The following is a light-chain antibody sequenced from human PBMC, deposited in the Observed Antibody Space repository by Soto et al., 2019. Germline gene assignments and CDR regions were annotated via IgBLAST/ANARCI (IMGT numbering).Light chain of an antibody. Sequence: QSVLTQPPSASGTPGQRVTISCSGSSSNIARYNVNWYQQLPGTAPKLLIYNNNQRPSGVPDRFSGSKSGNTASLTISGLQAEDEAEYYCSSYTNINTRACVFGTGTKVTVL. CDR2: NNN. CDR1: SSNIARYN. V-gene: IGLV1-44*01. J-gene: IGLJ1*01. CDR3: SSYTNINTRACV.